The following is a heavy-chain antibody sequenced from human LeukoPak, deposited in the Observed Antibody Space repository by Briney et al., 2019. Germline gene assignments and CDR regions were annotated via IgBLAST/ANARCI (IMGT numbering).Heavy chain of an antibody. D-gene: IGHD5-18*01. Sequence: GASVKVSCKASGYTFTSYGISWVRQAPGQGLEWMGWINPSSGGTNYAQKFQGRVTMTRDTSISTAYMELSRLRSDDTAVYYCARGSYGDYWGQGTLLTVSS. CDR3: ARGSYGDY. V-gene: IGHV1-2*02. CDR2: INPSSGGT. J-gene: IGHJ4*02. CDR1: GYTFTSYG.